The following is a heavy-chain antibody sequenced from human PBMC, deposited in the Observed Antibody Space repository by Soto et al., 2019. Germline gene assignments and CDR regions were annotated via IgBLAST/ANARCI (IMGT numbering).Heavy chain of an antibody. V-gene: IGHV3-53*02. J-gene: IGHJ5*02. D-gene: IGHD1-26*01. CDR3: ASGRGSYIPFDP. CDR2: IYSGGST. CDR1: GFTVSSNY. Sequence: EVQLVETGGGLIQPGGSLRLSCAASGFTVSSNYMSWVRQAPGKGLEWVSVIYSGGSTYYADSVKGRFTISRDNSKNKLDLQMDSLRAGGTGVYYGASGRGSYIPFDPWGQGTLVTVSS.